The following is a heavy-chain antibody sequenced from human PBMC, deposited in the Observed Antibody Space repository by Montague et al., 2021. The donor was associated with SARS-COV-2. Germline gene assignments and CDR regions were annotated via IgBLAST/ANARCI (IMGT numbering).Heavy chain of an antibody. D-gene: IGHD4-17*01. J-gene: IGHJ4*02. CDR1: GFTFSSYA. CDR2: ISGSGGST. CDR3: AKAGIKYDCGDFFDY. V-gene: IGHV3-23*01. Sequence: SRRLSCAASGFTFSSYAMSWVRQAPGKGLEWVSAISGSGGSTYYADSVKGRFTISRDNSKNTLYLQMNSLRAEDTAVYYCAKAGIKYDCGDFFDYWGQGTLVTVSS.